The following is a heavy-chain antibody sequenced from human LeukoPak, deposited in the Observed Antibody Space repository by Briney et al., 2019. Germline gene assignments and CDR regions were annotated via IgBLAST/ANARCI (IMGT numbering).Heavy chain of an antibody. CDR1: GFTFHTYW. D-gene: IGHD1-26*01. V-gene: IGHV3-7*01. Sequence: GGSLRLSCAASGFTFHTYWMSWVRQAPGKGLEWVANIKQDGSEKYYVDSVKGRFTISRDNAKNSLYLQMNSLRAEDTAVYYCARGSEWDRLSGNWFDPWGQGTLVTVSS. J-gene: IGHJ5*02. CDR3: ARGSEWDRLSGNWFDP. CDR2: IKQDGSEK.